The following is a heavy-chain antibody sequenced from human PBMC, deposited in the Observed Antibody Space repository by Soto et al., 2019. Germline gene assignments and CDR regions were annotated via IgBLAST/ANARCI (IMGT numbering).Heavy chain of an antibody. J-gene: IGHJ5*02. V-gene: IGHV1-69*01. D-gene: IGHD2-2*01. Sequence: QVQLVQSGAEVKKPGSSVKVSCKASGGTFSSYAISWVRQAPGQGLEWMGGIIPIFGTANYAQKFQGRVTITAYESTSTAYMELSSLTSEHTAVYYCAREGEGFCRSTSCYLGWFDPWGQGTLVTVSS. CDR1: GGTFSSYA. CDR2: IIPIFGTA. CDR3: AREGEGFCRSTSCYLGWFDP.